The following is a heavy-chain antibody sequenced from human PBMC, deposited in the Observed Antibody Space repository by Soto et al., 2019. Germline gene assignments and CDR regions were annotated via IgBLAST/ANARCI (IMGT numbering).Heavy chain of an antibody. Sequence: TLSLTCTVSGVSISNSGYYWSWIRQHPGKGLEWIAYISNSGSVFYNPSLKSRVTISLDTSENQFSLKLSSVTAADTALYYCARGGDTDAFDIWGQGPMVTVSS. CDR1: GVSISNSGYY. CDR3: ARGGDTDAFDI. V-gene: IGHV4-31*03. CDR2: ISNSGSV. D-gene: IGHD1-26*01. J-gene: IGHJ3*02.